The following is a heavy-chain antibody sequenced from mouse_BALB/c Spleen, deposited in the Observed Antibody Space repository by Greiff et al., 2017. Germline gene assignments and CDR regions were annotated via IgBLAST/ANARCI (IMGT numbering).Heavy chain of an antibody. D-gene: IGHD1-1*01. V-gene: IGHV5-4*02. J-gene: IGHJ2*01. Sequence: DVHLVESGGGLVKPGGSLKLSCAASGFTFSDYYMYWVRQTPEKRLEWVATISDGGSYTYYPDSVKGRFTISRDNAKNNLYLQMSSLKSEDTAMYYCARGLRGSYYFDYWGQGTTLTVSS. CDR2: ISDGGSYT. CDR3: ARGLRGSYYFDY. CDR1: GFTFSDYY.